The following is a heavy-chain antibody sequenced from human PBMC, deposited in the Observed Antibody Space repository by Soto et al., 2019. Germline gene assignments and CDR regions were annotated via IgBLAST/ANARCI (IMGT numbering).Heavy chain of an antibody. CDR1: GYTFTSYD. D-gene: IGHD3-10*01. Sequence: ASVKVSCKASGYTFTSYDINWVRQATGQGLEWMGWMNPNSGNTGYAQKFQGRVTMTRNTSISTAYMELSSLRSEDTAVYYCARGYAMAGGYYYYYMDVWGKGTTVTVS. V-gene: IGHV1-8*01. CDR2: MNPNSGNT. CDR3: ARGYAMAGGYYYYYMDV. J-gene: IGHJ6*03.